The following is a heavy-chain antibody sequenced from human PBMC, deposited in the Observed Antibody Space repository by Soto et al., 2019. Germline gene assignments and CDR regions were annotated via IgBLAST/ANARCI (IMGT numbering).Heavy chain of an antibody. CDR1: GGCISSDY. Sequence: QVQLQESGPGLVKPSENLSLTCNVSGGCISSDYWSWIRQPPGKGLEWIGYVYYSGSTNYNPSLKSRVTISIDTSKNQFSLKLSSVTAADTAVYYCATYANYNHYWGQGTLVTVSP. V-gene: IGHV4-59*01. CDR3: ATYANYNHY. J-gene: IGHJ4*02. D-gene: IGHD4-4*01. CDR2: VYYSGST.